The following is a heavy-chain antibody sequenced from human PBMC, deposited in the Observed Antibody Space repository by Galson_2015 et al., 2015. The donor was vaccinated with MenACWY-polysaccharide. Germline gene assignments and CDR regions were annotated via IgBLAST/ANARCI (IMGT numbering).Heavy chain of an antibody. V-gene: IGHV3-30*18. CDR3: TKDRPLRGLTKFYYGMDV. Sequence: SLRLSCAVSGFTSTDYAMHWVRQAPGKGLDWVAVISYDGSKQYYADSVKGRVTVSRDDSKNTVYLQMNSPRPDDTAVYFCTKDRPLRGLTKFYYGMDVWGKGTTVSVSS. CDR2: ISYDGSKQ. CDR1: GFTSTDYA. J-gene: IGHJ6*04.